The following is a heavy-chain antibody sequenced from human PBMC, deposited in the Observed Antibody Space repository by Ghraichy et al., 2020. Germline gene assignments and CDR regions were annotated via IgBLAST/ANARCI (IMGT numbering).Heavy chain of an antibody. V-gene: IGHV3-7*01. J-gene: IGHJ4*02. CDR3: AREVGSAVSPRMVDN. CDR2: IKGDGSEK. CDR1: GFIFSNNW. Sequence: GGSLRLSCAASGFIFSNNWMTWVRQAPGKGLEWVANIKGDGSEKYYVDSVKGRFTISRDNAKNSLYLQMNSLRVEDTAVYYCAREVGSAVSPRMVDNWGQGTLVTVSS. D-gene: IGHD2-15*01.